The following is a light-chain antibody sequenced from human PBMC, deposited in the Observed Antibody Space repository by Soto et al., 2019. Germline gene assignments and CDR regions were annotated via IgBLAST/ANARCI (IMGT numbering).Light chain of an antibody. CDR1: QSVSSN. V-gene: IGKV3-15*01. J-gene: IGKJ2*01. CDR3: QQDNNWPPIT. Sequence: EIVMTQSPATLSVSPGERATLSCRVSQSVSSNLAWYQQKPGQAPRLLIYGTSTRATGIPARFSGSGSGTEFTLPIRRLQAEDFAVYYFQQDNNWPPITFGQGTKLEIK. CDR2: GTS.